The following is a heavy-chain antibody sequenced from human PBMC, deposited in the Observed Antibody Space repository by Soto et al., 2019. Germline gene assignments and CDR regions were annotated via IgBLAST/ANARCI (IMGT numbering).Heavy chain of an antibody. J-gene: IGHJ6*02. CDR2: MNPNSGNT. Sequence: QVQLVQSGAEVKKPGASVKVSCKASGYTFTSYDINWVRQATGQGLEWMGWMNPNSGNTGYAQKFQGRVTMTRNTSISTAYMELSSLRSEDTPVYYCARVGTGTTSDGDYYGMDVWGQGTTVTVSS. V-gene: IGHV1-8*01. D-gene: IGHD1-7*01. CDR1: GYTFTSYD. CDR3: ARVGTGTTSDGDYYGMDV.